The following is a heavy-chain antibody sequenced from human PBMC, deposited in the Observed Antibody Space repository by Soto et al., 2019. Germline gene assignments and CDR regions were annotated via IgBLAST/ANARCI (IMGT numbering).Heavy chain of an antibody. Sequence: SGPTLVNPTQTLTLTCTFSGFSLSTSGVGVGWIRQPPGKALEWLALIYWNDDKRYSPSLKSRLTITKDTSKNQVVLTVTKMDPVDTATFFRAPPPRGIAAFYFDHWGQGTLVTVSS. CDR3: APPPRGIAAFYFDH. CDR2: IYWNDDK. V-gene: IGHV2-5*01. CDR1: GFSLSTSGVG. D-gene: IGHD6-13*01. J-gene: IGHJ4*02.